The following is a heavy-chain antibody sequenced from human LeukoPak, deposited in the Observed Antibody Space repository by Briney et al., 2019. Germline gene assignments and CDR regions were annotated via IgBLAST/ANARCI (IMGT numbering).Heavy chain of an antibody. CDR3: ALSGYSSTWSAFDY. Sequence: GGSLRLSCATSGFTFSSYEMNWVRQAPGKELEWVSYISSSGSTIYYADSVKGRFTISRDNAKNSLYLQMNSLRAEDTAVYYCALSGYSSTWSAFDYWGQGTLVTVSS. J-gene: IGHJ4*02. V-gene: IGHV3-48*03. CDR1: GFTFSSYE. CDR2: ISSSGSTI. D-gene: IGHD6-13*01.